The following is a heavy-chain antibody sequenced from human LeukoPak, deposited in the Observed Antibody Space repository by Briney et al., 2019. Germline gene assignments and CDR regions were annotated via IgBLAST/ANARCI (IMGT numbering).Heavy chain of an antibody. D-gene: IGHD3-10*01. V-gene: IGHV1-69*06. CDR1: GGTFSSYA. J-gene: IGHJ4*02. CDR2: IIPIFGTA. Sequence: ASVKVSCKASGGTFSSYAISWVRQAPGQGLEWMGGIIPIFGTANYAQKFQGRVTITADKSTSTAYMELSSLRSEDTAVYHCARDLLVVRGAFDYWGQGTLVTVSS. CDR3: ARDLLVVRGAFDY.